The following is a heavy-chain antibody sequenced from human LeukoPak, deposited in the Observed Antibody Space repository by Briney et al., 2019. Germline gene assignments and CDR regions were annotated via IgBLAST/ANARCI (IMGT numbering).Heavy chain of an antibody. V-gene: IGHV3-23*01. Sequence: GGSLTLSCAPSGLTFSSYAMSWVRQAPRKGLEWVSAITGGGGSKYYADSGKGRFTISRDNSKNTLYLKMNSLRAEDTAVYYCAKGSNVDSWGQGTLVTVSP. CDR3: AKGSNVDS. CDR1: GLTFSSYA. D-gene: IGHD5-12*01. CDR2: ITGGGGSK. J-gene: IGHJ5*02.